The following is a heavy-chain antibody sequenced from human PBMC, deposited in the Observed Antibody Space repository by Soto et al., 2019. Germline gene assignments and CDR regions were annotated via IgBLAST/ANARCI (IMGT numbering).Heavy chain of an antibody. D-gene: IGHD6-19*01. V-gene: IGHV3-21*01. CDR3: ARDKEQWLDAIYYYYGMDV. CDR2: ISSSSSYI. CDR1: GFTFSSYS. Sequence: PGGSLRLSCAASGFTFSSYSMNWVRQAPGKGLEWVSSISSSSSYIYYADSVKGRFTISRDNAKNSLYLQMNSLRAEDTAVYYCARDKEQWLDAIYYYYGMDVWGQGTTVTVSS. J-gene: IGHJ6*02.